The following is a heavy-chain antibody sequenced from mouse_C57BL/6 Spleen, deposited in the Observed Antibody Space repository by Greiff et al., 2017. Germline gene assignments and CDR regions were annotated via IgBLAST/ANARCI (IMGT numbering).Heavy chain of an antibody. D-gene: IGHD2-3*01. CDR1: GYTFTSYW. CDR3: APIDDGYFYFDY. J-gene: IGHJ2*01. Sequence: QVHVKQPGPELVKPGASVKLSCKASGYTFTSYWMHWVKQRPGQGLEWIGNINPSNGGTNYNEKFKSKATLTVDKSSSTAYMQLSSLTSEDSAVYYCAPIDDGYFYFDYWGQGTTLTVSS. V-gene: IGHV1-53*01. CDR2: INPSNGGT.